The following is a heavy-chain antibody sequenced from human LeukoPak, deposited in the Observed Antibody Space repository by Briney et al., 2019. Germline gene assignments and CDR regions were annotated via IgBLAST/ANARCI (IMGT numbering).Heavy chain of an antibody. J-gene: IGHJ4*02. CDR1: GYTFTSYD. CDR2: MNPNSGNT. D-gene: IGHD2-15*01. CDR3: ARTYPRGYRSGGSCSATFDY. V-gene: IGHV1-8*01. Sequence: ASVKVSCKASGYTFTSYDINWVRQATGQGLEWMGWMNPNSGNTGYAQKFQGRVTMTRNTSISTAYMELSSLRSEDTAVYYCARTYPRGYRSGGSCSATFDYWGQGTLVTVSA.